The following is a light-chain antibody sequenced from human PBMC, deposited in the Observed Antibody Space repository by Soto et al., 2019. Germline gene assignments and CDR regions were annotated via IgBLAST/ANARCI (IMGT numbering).Light chain of an antibody. CDR3: QHRFNWPFT. CDR1: QSVSSN. CDR2: GAS. J-gene: IGKJ3*01. V-gene: IGKV3-15*01. Sequence: EIVMTQSPATLSVSPGERATLSCRASQSVSSNLARYQQKPGQAPRLVIYGASTRATGIPARFSGSGSGTEFTLTISSLEPEDFAVYYCQHRFNWPFTFGPGTKVDIK.